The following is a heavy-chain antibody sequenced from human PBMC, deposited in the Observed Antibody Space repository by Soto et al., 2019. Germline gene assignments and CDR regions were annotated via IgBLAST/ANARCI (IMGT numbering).Heavy chain of an antibody. Sequence: PGGSLRLSCAASGFTFSSYAMHWVRQAPGKGLEWVAVISYDGSNKYYADSVKGRFTISRDNSKNTLYLQMNSLRAEDTAVYYCARDLSPPTIFGVVIIRDYYYGMDVWGQGTTVTVS. D-gene: IGHD3-3*01. CDR3: ARDLSPPTIFGVVIIRDYYYGMDV. CDR2: ISYDGSNK. V-gene: IGHV3-30-3*01. J-gene: IGHJ6*02. CDR1: GFTFSSYA.